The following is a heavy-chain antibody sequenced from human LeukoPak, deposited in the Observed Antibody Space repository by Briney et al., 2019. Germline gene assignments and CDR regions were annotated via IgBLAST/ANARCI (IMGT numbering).Heavy chain of an antibody. CDR3: VREDTPATANY. CDR1: GFTFSSFA. Sequence: GGSLRLSCAASGFTFSSFAMHWVRQAPGKGLEWVAVISLNGGDTNYAGSVKGRFTISRDNSKDTLFLQMHSLRPGDTAVYYCVREDTPATANYWGQGTLVTISS. J-gene: IGHJ4*02. D-gene: IGHD2-21*02. CDR2: ISLNGGDT. V-gene: IGHV3-30*04.